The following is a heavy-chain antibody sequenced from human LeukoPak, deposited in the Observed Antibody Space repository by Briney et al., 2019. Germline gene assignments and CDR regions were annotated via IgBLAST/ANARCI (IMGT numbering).Heavy chain of an antibody. V-gene: IGHV1-18*01. CDR1: GYTFTSYG. CDR3: ATSYPYCSSTSCYVVDNWFDP. D-gene: IGHD2-2*01. Sequence: GASVKVSCKASGYTFTSYGVSWVRQAPGQGLEWMGWISAYNGDTNYAEKLQGRVTMTTDTSTRTAYMELRSLRSDDTAVYYCATSYPYCSSTSCYVVDNWFDPWGQGTLVTVSS. CDR2: ISAYNGDT. J-gene: IGHJ5*02.